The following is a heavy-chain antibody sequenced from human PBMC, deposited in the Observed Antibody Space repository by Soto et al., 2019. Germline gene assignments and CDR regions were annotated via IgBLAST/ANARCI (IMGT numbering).Heavy chain of an antibody. CDR2: IIASFGTA. Sequence: QVQLVQSGAEVQKPGSSVTISCKASGGTFSNYAINWVRQAPGQGLEWMGGIIASFGTAATAQKFQDRVTITAYESTSTAYMELSGLSFGDTAVYYCARGSQPLRLASPELDPWGQGTLVTVSS. CDR3: ARGSQPLRLASPELDP. V-gene: IGHV1-69*01. CDR1: GGTFSNYA. J-gene: IGHJ5*02. D-gene: IGHD6-13*01.